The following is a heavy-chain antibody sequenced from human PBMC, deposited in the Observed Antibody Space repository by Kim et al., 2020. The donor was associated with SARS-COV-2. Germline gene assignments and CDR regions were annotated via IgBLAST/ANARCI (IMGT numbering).Heavy chain of an antibody. CDR2: TSYDGSES. D-gene: IGHD2-21*02. V-gene: IGHV3-30*18. CDR3: AKRDPRFCGDDCYWLDY. Sequence: GGSLRLSCAASGFIFDHFGMQWVRQAPGKGLEWVAVTSYDGSESYYADSVKGRFTISRDSSKNTLYLQMNSLRVEDTAVYYCAKRDPRFCGDDCYWLDYWGKGTLVSVSS. CDR1: GFIFDHFG. J-gene: IGHJ4*02.